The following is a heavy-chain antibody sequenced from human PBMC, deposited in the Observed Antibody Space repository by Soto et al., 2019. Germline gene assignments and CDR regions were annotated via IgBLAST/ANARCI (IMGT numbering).Heavy chain of an antibody. CDR3: ARDREGQWLVRYYYYGMDV. Sequence: ASVKVSCKASGYTFTSYGISWVRQAPGQGLEWMGWISAYNGNTNYAQKLQGRVTMTTDTSTSTAYMELRSLRSDDTAVYYCARDREGQWLVRYYYYGMDVWGQGTTVTVSS. J-gene: IGHJ6*02. CDR1: GYTFTSYG. CDR2: ISAYNGNT. D-gene: IGHD6-19*01. V-gene: IGHV1-18*01.